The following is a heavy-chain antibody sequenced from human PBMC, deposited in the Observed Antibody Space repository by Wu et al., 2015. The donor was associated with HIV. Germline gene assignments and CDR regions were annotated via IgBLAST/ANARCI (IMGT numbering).Heavy chain of an antibody. V-gene: IGHV1-69*11. CDR2: IIPILGTT. CDR1: GDTFGNYG. CDR3: ATVRWEYQQSKRYDAYDI. Sequence: QVQLVQSGAEVKKPGSSVKVSCKASGDTFGNYGISWVRQAPGQGLEWMGGIIPILGTTNYAQKLQGRVTISADESTNTVYMELTSLRSEDTAVYYCATVRWEYQQSKRYDAYDIWGQGTMVIVSS. D-gene: IGHD2-2*01. J-gene: IGHJ3*02.